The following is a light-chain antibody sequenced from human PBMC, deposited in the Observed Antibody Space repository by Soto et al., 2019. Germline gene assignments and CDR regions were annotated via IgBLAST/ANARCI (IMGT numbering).Light chain of an antibody. CDR3: SSYTSSKTVV. J-gene: IGLJ2*01. V-gene: IGLV2-14*01. CDR2: EVS. Sequence: QSALTQPASVSGSPGQSITISCTGTSSDVGRYNYVSWYQQHSDKAPKLMIYEVSNRPSGVSTRFSGSKSGNTASLTISGLQPEDEADYYCSSYTSSKTVVFGGGTKVTVL. CDR1: SSDVGRYNY.